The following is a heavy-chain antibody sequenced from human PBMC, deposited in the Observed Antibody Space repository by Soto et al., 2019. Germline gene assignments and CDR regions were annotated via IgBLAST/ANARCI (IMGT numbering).Heavy chain of an antibody. V-gene: IGHV6-1*01. CDR1: GDSVSSNSAA. J-gene: IGHJ6*02. D-gene: IGHD3-22*01. CDR2: TYYRSKWYN. CDR3: ARGITMIVVVPVSGYYYYGMDV. Sequence: SQTLSLTCAISGDSVSSNSAAWNWIRQSPSRGLEWLGRTYYRSKWYNDYAVSVKSRITINPDTSKNQFSLQLNSVTPEDTAVYCCARGITMIVVVPVSGYYYYGMDVWGQETTVTVSS.